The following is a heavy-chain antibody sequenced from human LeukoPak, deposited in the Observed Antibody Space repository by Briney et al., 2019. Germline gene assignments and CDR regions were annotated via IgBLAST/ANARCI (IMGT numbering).Heavy chain of an antibody. D-gene: IGHD3-22*01. CDR1: GGSFSGYY. CDR2: INHSGST. J-gene: IGHJ3*02. CDR3: ARGRFFYYDSSGYYRHHAFDI. Sequence: SETLSLTCAVYGGSFSGYYWSWIRQPPGKGLEWIGEINHSGSTNYNPSHKSRVTISVDTSKNQFSLKLSSVTAADTAVYYCARGRFFYYDSSGYYRHHAFDIWGQGTMVTVSS. V-gene: IGHV4-34*01.